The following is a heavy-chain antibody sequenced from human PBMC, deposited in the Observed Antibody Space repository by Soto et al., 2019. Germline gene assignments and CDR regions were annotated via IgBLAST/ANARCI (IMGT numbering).Heavy chain of an antibody. V-gene: IGHV4-34*01. D-gene: IGHD2-2*01. J-gene: IGHJ3*02. CDR1: GGSFSGYY. CDR3: ARPDVGSRGAFDI. CDR2: INHSGST. Sequence: SETLSLTCAVYGGSFSGYYWSWIRQPPGKGLEWIGEINHSGSTNYNPSLKSRFTISVDTSKNQFSLKLSSVTAADTAVYYCARPDVGSRGAFDIWGQGTMVTVSS.